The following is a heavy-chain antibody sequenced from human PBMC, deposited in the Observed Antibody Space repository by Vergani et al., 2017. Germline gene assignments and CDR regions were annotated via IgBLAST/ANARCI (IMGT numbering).Heavy chain of an antibody. CDR2: ISSSSSTI. Sequence: VQLVESGGGLVKPGGSLRLSCAASGFTFSSYSMNWVRQAPGKGLEWVSYISSSSSTIYYADSVKGRFTISRDNAKNSLYLQMNSLRAEDTAVYYCARGGLSVVAYLYGLDVWGQGTTVTVSS. D-gene: IGHD2-15*01. V-gene: IGHV3-48*01. CDR3: ARGGLSVVAYLYGLDV. CDR1: GFTFSSYS. J-gene: IGHJ6*02.